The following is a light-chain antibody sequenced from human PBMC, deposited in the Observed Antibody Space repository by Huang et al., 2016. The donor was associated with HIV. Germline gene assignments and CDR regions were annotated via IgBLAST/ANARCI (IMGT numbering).Light chain of an antibody. CDR3: QQYNNWPPRYT. CDR2: GAS. J-gene: IGKJ2*01. V-gene: IGKV3-15*01. Sequence: EIVMTQSPATLSVSPGERVTLSCRASQTGNNNLAWYQRKPGQPPRLLIHGASTRATGIPARSSGSGSGTECTLTISILQSEDFAVYYCQQYNNWPPRYTFGQGTKLDIK. CDR1: QTGNNN.